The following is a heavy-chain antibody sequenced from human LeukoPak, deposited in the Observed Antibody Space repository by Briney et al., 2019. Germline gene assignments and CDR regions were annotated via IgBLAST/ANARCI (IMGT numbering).Heavy chain of an antibody. Sequence: GGSLRLSCAASGFTFEDYAMHWVRQAPGKGLEWVSGISWKSGSIGYADSVKGRFIISRDNAKNSLYLQMNSLRTEDTALYYCAKSQVSAYYYDSSGFQWGQGILVTVSS. CDR1: GFTFEDYA. D-gene: IGHD3-22*01. J-gene: IGHJ4*02. CDR2: ISWKSGSI. V-gene: IGHV3-9*01. CDR3: AKSQVSAYYYDSSGFQ.